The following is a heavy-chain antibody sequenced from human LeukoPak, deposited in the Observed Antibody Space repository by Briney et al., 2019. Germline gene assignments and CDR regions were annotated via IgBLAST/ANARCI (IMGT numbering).Heavy chain of an antibody. Sequence: ASVKVSCKASGYTFTGYYMHWVRQAPGQGLEWMGRINPNSGGTNYAQKFQGRVTMTRDTSISTAYMELSRLRSDDTAVYYCARDLDCSGTSCYTRELDDVDYWGQGTLVTVSS. CDR3: ARDLDCSGTSCYTRELDDVDY. J-gene: IGHJ4*02. CDR1: GYTFTGYY. D-gene: IGHD2-2*02. CDR2: INPNSGGT. V-gene: IGHV1-2*06.